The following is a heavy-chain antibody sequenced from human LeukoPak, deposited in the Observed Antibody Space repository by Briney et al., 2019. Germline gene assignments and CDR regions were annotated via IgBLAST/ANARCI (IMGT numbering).Heavy chain of an antibody. CDR1: GFTFSSYG. Sequence: PGGSLTLSCAASGFTFSSYGMHWLRQAPGKGLEWVAFIRYDGSNKYYADSVKGRFTISRDNSKNTLYLQMNSLRAEDTAAYYCAKDARYCSSTSCYNSGAEYFQHWGQGTLVTVSS. V-gene: IGHV3-30*02. D-gene: IGHD2-2*02. CDR2: IRYDGSNK. CDR3: AKDARYCSSTSCYNSGAEYFQH. J-gene: IGHJ1*01.